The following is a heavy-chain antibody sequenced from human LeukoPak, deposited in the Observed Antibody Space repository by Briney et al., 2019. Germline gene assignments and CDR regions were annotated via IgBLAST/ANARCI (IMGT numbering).Heavy chain of an antibody. Sequence: PSETLSLTCTVSGYSISSGYYWGWIRQPPGKGLEWIGSIYHSGSTYYNPSLKSRVTISVDTSKNQFSLKLSSVTAADTAVYYCARGGHSSSWYDYWGQGTLVTVSS. CDR3: ARGGHSSSWYDY. CDR2: IYHSGST. V-gene: IGHV4-38-2*02. CDR1: GYSISSGYY. J-gene: IGHJ4*02. D-gene: IGHD6-13*01.